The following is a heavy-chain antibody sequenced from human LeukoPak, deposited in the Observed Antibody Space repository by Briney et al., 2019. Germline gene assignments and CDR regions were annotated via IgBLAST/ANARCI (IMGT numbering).Heavy chain of an antibody. Sequence: PGGSLRLSCAASGFTFSSYSMNWLRQAPGQGLEWGSSISSSSSYIYYADSVKGRFTISRDNAKNSLYLQMNSLRAEDTAVYYCARDSGSGYYLGYWGQGTLVTVSS. J-gene: IGHJ4*02. CDR1: GFTFSSYS. CDR3: ARDSGSGYYLGY. CDR2: ISSSSSYI. D-gene: IGHD3-3*01. V-gene: IGHV3-21*01.